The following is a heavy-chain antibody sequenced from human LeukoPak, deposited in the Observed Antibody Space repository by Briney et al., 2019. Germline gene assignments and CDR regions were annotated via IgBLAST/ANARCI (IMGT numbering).Heavy chain of an antibody. CDR3: AREDSYYYGSGSYPFDY. Sequence: GGSLRLSCAASGFPFSSHWLSWFRQSPGKGLEWVAHIKQDGSEKYYVDSVKGRFTISRDDARNSQYLQMNSLRAEDTAVYYCAREDSYYYGSGSYPFDYWGQGTLVTVSS. J-gene: IGHJ4*02. D-gene: IGHD3-10*01. CDR2: IKQDGSEK. CDR1: GFPFSSHW. V-gene: IGHV3-7*01.